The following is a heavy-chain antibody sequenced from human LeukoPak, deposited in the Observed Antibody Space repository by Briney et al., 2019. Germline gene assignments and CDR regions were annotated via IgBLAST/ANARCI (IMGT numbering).Heavy chain of an antibody. CDR1: GYSFTSNY. Sequence: ASVKVSCKASGYSFTSNYIHWVRQAPGQGLEWMGMIYPRDGSTSYAQKFQGRVTMTRNTSISTAYMELSSLRSEDTAVYYCARAPHYDFWSGYYAPTDYWGQGTLVTVSS. CDR2: IYPRDGST. J-gene: IGHJ4*02. V-gene: IGHV1-46*01. CDR3: ARAPHYDFWSGYYAPTDY. D-gene: IGHD3-3*01.